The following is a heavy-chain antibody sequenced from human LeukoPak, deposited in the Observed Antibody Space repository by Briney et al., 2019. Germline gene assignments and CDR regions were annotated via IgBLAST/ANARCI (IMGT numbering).Heavy chain of an antibody. CDR2: FDPENGEA. Sequence: ASVKVSCKVSGYSLSELSMHWVRQAPGKGLEWMGGFDPENGEAVYAQKFQGRVTMTEDTSTDASYMELNSLKSEDTAVYYCAAGGVYDLLDNWGQGTLVTVSS. CDR3: AAGGVYDLLDN. CDR1: GYSLSELS. V-gene: IGHV1-24*01. J-gene: IGHJ4*02. D-gene: IGHD2-8*01.